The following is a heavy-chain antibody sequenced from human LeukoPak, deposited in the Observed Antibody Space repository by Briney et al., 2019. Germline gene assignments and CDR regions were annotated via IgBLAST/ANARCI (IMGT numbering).Heavy chain of an antibody. Sequence: PGGSLRLSCAASGFNFNDAAMSWVRQAPGKGLEWVASIKEDGSETYYVDSVKGRFTISRDNAKNSLYLQMNSLRAEDTAVYYCARDLHPRYYLPDYWGQGTLVTVSS. D-gene: IGHD1-26*01. CDR3: ARDLHPRYYLPDY. CDR2: IKEDGSET. J-gene: IGHJ4*02. CDR1: GFNFNDAA. V-gene: IGHV3-7*04.